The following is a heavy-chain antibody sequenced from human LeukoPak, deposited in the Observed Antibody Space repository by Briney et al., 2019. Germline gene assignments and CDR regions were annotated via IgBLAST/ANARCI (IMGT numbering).Heavy chain of an antibody. CDR1: GYTFTGYY. Sequence: GASVKVSCKASGYTFTGYYMYWVRQAPGQGLEWMGWINPNSGGTNYAQKFQGRVTMTRDTSISTAYMELSRLRSDDTAVYYCARDSRIDCSSTSCYYDPWGQGTLVTVSS. J-gene: IGHJ5*02. V-gene: IGHV1-2*02. CDR2: INPNSGGT. D-gene: IGHD2-2*01. CDR3: ARDSRIDCSSTSCYYDP.